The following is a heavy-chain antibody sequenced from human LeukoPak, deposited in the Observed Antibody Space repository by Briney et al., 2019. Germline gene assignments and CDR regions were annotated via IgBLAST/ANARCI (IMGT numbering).Heavy chain of an antibody. Sequence: SETLSLTCAVYGGSFSGYYWSWIRQPPGKGLEWIGEINHSRSTNYNPSLKSRVTISVDTSKNQFSLKLSSVTAADTAVYYCARGRSGDYVWGSYFDYWGQGTLVTVSS. CDR1: GGSFSGYY. D-gene: IGHD3-16*01. CDR3: ARGRSGDYVWGSYFDY. J-gene: IGHJ4*02. V-gene: IGHV4-34*01. CDR2: INHSRST.